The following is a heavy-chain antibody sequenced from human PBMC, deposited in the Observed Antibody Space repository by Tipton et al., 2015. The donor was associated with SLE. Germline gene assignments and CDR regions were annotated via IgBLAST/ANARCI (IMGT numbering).Heavy chain of an antibody. V-gene: IGHV3-23*01. CDR2: IRGSGATT. J-gene: IGHJ3*02. D-gene: IGHD5-12*01. CDR1: GFTFSSYA. Sequence: SLRLSCAASGFTFSSYAMTWVRQAPGKGLEWVSSIRGSGATTYYADSVKGRFTISRDNSKNTLSLQMNSLRVEDTAEYYCAQKSRGYSGYDLRRGAFDIWGQGTMVTVSS. CDR3: AQKSRGYSGYDLRRGAFDI.